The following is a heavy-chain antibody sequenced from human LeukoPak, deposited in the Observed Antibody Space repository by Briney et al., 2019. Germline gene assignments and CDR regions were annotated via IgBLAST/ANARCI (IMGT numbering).Heavy chain of an antibody. D-gene: IGHD2-15*01. CDR1: GFTFSSYA. Sequence: PGGSLRLSCAASGFTFSSYAMSWVRQAPGKELEWVSAISGSGGSTYYADSVKGRFTISRDNSKNTLYLQMNSLRAEDTAVYYCAKGGYCSGGSCYKFSWFDPWGQGTLVTVSS. CDR2: ISGSGGST. V-gene: IGHV3-23*01. J-gene: IGHJ5*02. CDR3: AKGGYCSGGSCYKFSWFDP.